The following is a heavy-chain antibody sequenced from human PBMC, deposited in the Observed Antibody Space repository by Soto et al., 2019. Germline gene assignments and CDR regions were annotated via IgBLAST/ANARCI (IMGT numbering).Heavy chain of an antibody. CDR3: ARPDIVLVPAAIDYYYYGMDV. CDR1: GYTFTGYY. Sequence: ASVKVSCKASGYTFTGYYMHWVRQAPGQGLEWMGWINPNSGGTNYAQKFQGWVTMTRDTSISTAYMELSRLRSDDTAVYYCARPDIVLVPAAIDYYYYGMDVWGQGTTVTVSS. J-gene: IGHJ6*02. CDR2: INPNSGGT. D-gene: IGHD2-2*02. V-gene: IGHV1-2*04.